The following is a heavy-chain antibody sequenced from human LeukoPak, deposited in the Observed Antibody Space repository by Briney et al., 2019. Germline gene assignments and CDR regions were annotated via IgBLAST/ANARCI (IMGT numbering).Heavy chain of an antibody. CDR3: ARGDYDFWSGYYFSFDY. V-gene: IGHV4-61*08. CDR1: GGSITSSGYY. Sequence: PSETLSLTCTVSGGSITSSGYYWSWIRQPPGKGLEWIGYIYYSGSTNYNPSLKSRVTISVDTSKNQFSLKLSSVTAADPAVYYCARGDYDFWSGYYFSFDYWGQGTLVTVSS. J-gene: IGHJ4*02. D-gene: IGHD3-3*01. CDR2: IYYSGST.